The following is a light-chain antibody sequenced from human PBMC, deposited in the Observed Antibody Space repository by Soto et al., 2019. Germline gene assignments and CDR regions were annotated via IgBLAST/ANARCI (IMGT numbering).Light chain of an antibody. CDR1: QSVSSSY. V-gene: IGKV3-20*01. Sequence: EIVLTQSPGTLSLSPGERATLSCRASQSVSSSYLAWYQQKPGQAPRLLMYGASNRATGIPDRFSGSGSGKDFTLTISRLEPEDFAVYYCQQYGSSPYTFGQGTKLEIK. CDR3: QQYGSSPYT. CDR2: GAS. J-gene: IGKJ2*01.